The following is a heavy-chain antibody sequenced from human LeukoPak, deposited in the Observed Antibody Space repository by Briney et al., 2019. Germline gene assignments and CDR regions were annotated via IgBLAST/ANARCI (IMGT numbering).Heavy chain of an antibody. CDR3: ARRLGYSSGHFDY. CDR1: GFTFSSYA. J-gene: IGHJ4*02. Sequence: PGGSLRLSCAASGFTFSSYATHWVRQAPGKGLEWVAVISYDGSNKYYADSVKGRFTISRDNSKNTLYLQMNSLRAEDTAVYYCARRLGYSSGHFDYWGQGTLVTVSS. V-gene: IGHV3-30*04. CDR2: ISYDGSNK. D-gene: IGHD6-19*01.